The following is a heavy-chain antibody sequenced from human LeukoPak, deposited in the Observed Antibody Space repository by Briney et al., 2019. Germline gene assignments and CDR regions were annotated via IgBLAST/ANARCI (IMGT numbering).Heavy chain of an antibody. V-gene: IGHV1-69*13. D-gene: IGHD6-19*01. J-gene: IGHJ4*02. CDR1: GYIFTNYG. Sequence: VASVKVSCKTSGYIFTNYGVSWVRQAPGQGLEWMGGIIPIFGTANYAQKFQGRVTITADESTSTAYMELSSLRSEDTAVYYCARSSGWYNPPYYFDYWGQGTLVTVSS. CDR2: IIPIFGTA. CDR3: ARSSGWYNPPYYFDY.